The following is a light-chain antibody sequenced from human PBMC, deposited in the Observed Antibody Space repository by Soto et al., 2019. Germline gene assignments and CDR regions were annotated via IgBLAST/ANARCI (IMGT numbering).Light chain of an antibody. Sequence: DIVMTQSPSALSLSPGERATLSCRASQSVSSYLAWYQQKPGQTPRLFLYDASNRAKGIAARFSGSGSGTDFTLTISSIEPEDFVVSYCQQRSNWHPVTFGQGTRLEIK. V-gene: IGKV3-11*01. CDR1: QSVSSY. CDR3: QQRSNWHPVT. CDR2: DAS. J-gene: IGKJ5*01.